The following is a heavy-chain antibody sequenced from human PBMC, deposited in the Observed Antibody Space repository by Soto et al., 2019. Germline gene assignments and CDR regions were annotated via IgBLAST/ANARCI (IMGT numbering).Heavy chain of an antibody. V-gene: IGHV3-30-3*01. J-gene: IGHJ4*02. CDR1: GFTFSSYA. D-gene: IGHD3-10*01. Sequence: GGSLRLSCAASGFTFSSYAMHWVRQAPGKGLEWVAVISYDGSNKYYADSVKGRFTISRDNSKNTLYLQMNSLRAEDTAVYYCARDQESIGITMVRGVINWGQGTLVTVSS. CDR2: ISYDGSNK. CDR3: ARDQESIGITMVRGVIN.